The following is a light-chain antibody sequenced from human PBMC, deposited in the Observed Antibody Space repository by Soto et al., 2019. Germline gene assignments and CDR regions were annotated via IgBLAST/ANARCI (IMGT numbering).Light chain of an antibody. CDR2: GAS. CDR1: QSVSKWY. V-gene: IGKV3-20*01. Sequence: DIVLTQSPGTLSLSPGERATLSCRASQSVSKWYVAWYQVKPGQVPRLVIYGASSRATGIPGRFSGGGSGTEFTLSISRLEPEYFAVYYCQQYVMPPFTVGRGTKVDIK. CDR3: QQYVMPPFT. J-gene: IGKJ2*01.